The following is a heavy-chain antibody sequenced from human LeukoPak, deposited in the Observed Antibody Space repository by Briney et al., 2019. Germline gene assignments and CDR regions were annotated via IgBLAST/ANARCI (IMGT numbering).Heavy chain of an antibody. V-gene: IGHV4-39*07. CDR1: GDSITSSSYY. Sequence: PSETLSLTCTVSGDSITSSSYYWGWIRQPPGKGLEWIGSVSYSRVTYYNPSLKSRVIISVDTSKNQFSLKLSSMTAADTAVYYCARERTYYFDYWGRGTQVTVSS. CDR3: ARERTYYFDY. J-gene: IGHJ4*02. CDR2: VSYSRVT.